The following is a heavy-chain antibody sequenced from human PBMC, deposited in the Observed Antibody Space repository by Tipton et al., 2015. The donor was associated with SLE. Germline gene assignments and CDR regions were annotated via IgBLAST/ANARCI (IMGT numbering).Heavy chain of an antibody. CDR1: GYSISSGYY. CDR2: IYHSGST. CDR3: ARLGGSPDAFDI. J-gene: IGHJ3*02. D-gene: IGHD1-26*01. Sequence: TLSLTCAVSGYSISSGYYWGWIRQPPGKGLEWIGSIYHSGSTYYNPSLKSRVTMSVDTSKNQFSLKLSSVTAADTAVYYCARLGGSPDAFDIWGQGTMVTVSS. V-gene: IGHV4-38-2*01.